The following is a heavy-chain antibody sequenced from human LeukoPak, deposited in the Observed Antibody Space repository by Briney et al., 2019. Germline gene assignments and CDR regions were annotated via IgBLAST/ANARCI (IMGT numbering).Heavy chain of an antibody. J-gene: IGHJ3*02. CDR1: GDSVSSNSAA. CDR3: ARGLSHDYGDYADAFDI. CDR2: TYYRSKWYN. Sequence: SQTLSLTCALSGDSVSSNSAAWNWIGQSPSRGLEWLGRTYYRSKWYNDYAVSVKSRITINPDTSKNQFSLQLNSVTPEDTAVYYCARGLSHDYGDYADAFDIWGQGTMVTVSS. V-gene: IGHV6-1*01. D-gene: IGHD4-17*01.